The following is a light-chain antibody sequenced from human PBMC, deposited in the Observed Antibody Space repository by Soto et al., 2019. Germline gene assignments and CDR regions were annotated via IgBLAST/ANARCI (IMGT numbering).Light chain of an antibody. V-gene: IGKV1-9*01. J-gene: IGKJ5*01. Sequence: DIQLTQFPSFLSASVGDRVTITCRASQGISSYLAWYQQKPGKAPKLLIYATSTLQSGVPSRFSGSGSGTEFTLTISSLQSEDFASYYCQQLHTYPATFGQGTRLEIK. CDR2: ATS. CDR3: QQLHTYPAT. CDR1: QGISSY.